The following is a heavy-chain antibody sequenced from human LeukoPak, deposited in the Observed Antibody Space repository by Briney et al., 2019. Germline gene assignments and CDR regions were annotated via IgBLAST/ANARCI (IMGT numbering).Heavy chain of an antibody. Sequence: SETLSLTCTVSGGSISSYYWSWIRQPPGKGLEWIGYIYYSGSTYYNPSLKSRVTISVDTSKNQFSLKLSSVTAADTAVYYCARTYCPGGSCYWNDYWGQGTLVTVSS. J-gene: IGHJ4*02. CDR3: ARTYCPGGSCYWNDY. CDR2: IYYSGST. D-gene: IGHD2-15*01. CDR1: GGSISSYY. V-gene: IGHV4-59*01.